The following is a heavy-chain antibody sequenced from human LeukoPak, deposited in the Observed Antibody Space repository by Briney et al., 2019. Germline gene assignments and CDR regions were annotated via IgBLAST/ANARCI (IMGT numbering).Heavy chain of an antibody. V-gene: IGHV4-34*01. CDR1: GGSFSSYY. CDR2: INHRGDT. J-gene: IGHJ4*03. Sequence: SETLSLTCAVYGGSFSSYYWSWIRQSPGKGLEWIAEINHRGDTNYNPSVKSRVTISIDTSKNQFSLKVTSLTAADTAVYYCARGPTISETGYFDYWDQGTLVTVSS. CDR3: ARGPTISETGYFDY. D-gene: IGHD1-1*01.